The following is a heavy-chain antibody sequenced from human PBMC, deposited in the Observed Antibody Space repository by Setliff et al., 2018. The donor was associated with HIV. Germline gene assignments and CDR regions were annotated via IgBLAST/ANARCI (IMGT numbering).Heavy chain of an antibody. CDR3: ARYSPRGYTLTGPY. CDR2: IYYSGST. Sequence: SETLSLTCSVSGDSISSSSYYWGWIRQPPGKGLEWIGSIYYSGSTYYNPSLNSRVTISVDASKNQFSLKLTSVTAADTAVYYCARYSPRGYTLTGPYWGQGTLVTVSS. D-gene: IGHD6-25*01. V-gene: IGHV4-39*07. CDR1: GDSISSSSYY. J-gene: IGHJ4*02.